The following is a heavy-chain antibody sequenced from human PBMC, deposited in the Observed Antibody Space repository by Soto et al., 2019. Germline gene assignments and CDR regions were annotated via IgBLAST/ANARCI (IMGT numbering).Heavy chain of an antibody. J-gene: IGHJ4*02. V-gene: IGHV1-18*01. Sequence: ASVKVSCKASGYTFTSYGISWVRQAPGQGLEWMGWISAYNGNTNYAQKLQGRVTMTTDTSTSTAYMELRSLRSEDTAVYYCARKDYYGAGIFYFDHWGQGTLVTVSS. CDR2: ISAYNGNT. CDR1: GYTFTSYG. CDR3: ARKDYYGAGIFYFDH. D-gene: IGHD3-10*01.